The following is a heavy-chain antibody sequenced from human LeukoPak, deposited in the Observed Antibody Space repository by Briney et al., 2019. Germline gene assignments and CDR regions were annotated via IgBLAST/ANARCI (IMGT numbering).Heavy chain of an antibody. CDR2: ISGSGGST. J-gene: IGHJ4*02. V-gene: IGHV3-23*01. CDR3: AKGGLELFDY. CDR1: GFTFSSYA. D-gene: IGHD1-26*01. Sequence: GGSLRLSCAASGFTFSSYAMSWVRQAPGKGLEWVSAISGSGGSTYYADSVKGRFTNSRENSKNTLYLQMNSLRAEDTAVYYCAKGGLELFDYWGQGTLVTVSS.